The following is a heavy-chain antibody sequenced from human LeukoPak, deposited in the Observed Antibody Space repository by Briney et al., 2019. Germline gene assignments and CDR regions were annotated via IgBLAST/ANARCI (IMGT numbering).Heavy chain of an antibody. Sequence: SETLSLTCAVYGGSFSGYYWSWIRQPPGKGLEWIGEINHSGSTSYNPSLKSRVTISVDTSKNQFSLKLSSVTAADTAVYYCARAQFDDFWSGYGLDYWGQGTLVTVSS. V-gene: IGHV4-34*01. D-gene: IGHD3-3*01. CDR2: INHSGST. CDR3: ARAQFDDFWSGYGLDY. J-gene: IGHJ4*02. CDR1: GGSFSGYY.